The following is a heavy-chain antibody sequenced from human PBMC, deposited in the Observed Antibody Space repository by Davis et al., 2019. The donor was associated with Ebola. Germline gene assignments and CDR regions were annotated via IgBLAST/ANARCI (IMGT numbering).Heavy chain of an antibody. CDR3: ARGAPLYCSGGSCYGYY. CDR1: GFTFSSYA. Sequence: PGGSLRLSCAASGFTFSSYAMHRVRRAPGKGLEWVAVISYDGSNKYYADSVKGRFTISRDNSKNTLYLQMNSLRAEDTAVYYCARGAPLYCSGGSCYGYYWGQGTLVTASS. CDR2: ISYDGSNK. D-gene: IGHD2-15*01. V-gene: IGHV3-30*04. J-gene: IGHJ4*02.